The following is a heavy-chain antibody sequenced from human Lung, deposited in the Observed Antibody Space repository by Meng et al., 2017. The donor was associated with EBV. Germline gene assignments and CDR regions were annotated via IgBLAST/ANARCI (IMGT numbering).Heavy chain of an antibody. CDR2: TYYRSKRYN. CDR3: ARGATSVFDL. J-gene: IGHJ2*01. CDR1: GDCVSSSNSA. Sequence: VQLQQASPGLVKPPVTLSLAFVISGDCVSSSNSAGSCIEQSPSRGVEWLGRTYYRSKRYNDYAVFVKSRITINPDTSKNQFSLQLNSVNPEDTAVYYCARGATSVFDLWGRGTLVTVSS. V-gene: IGHV6-1*01.